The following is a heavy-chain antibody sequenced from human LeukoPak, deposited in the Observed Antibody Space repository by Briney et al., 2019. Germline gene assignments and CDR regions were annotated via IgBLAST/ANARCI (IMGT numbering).Heavy chain of an antibody. V-gene: IGHV4-59*11. CDR2: IYYSGST. J-gene: IGHJ4*02. CDR3: ARDLSPRI. Sequence: SETLSLTCTVSGGSISSHYWSWIRQPPGKGLEWIGYIYYSGSTNYNPSLKSRATISVDTSKNQFSLKLSSVTAADTAVYYCARDLSPRIWGRGTLVTVSS. CDR1: GGSISSHY.